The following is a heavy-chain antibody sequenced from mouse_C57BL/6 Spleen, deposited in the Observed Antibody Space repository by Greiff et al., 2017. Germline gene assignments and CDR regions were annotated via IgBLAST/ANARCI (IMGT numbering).Heavy chain of an antibody. CDR2: INPNNGGT. D-gene: IGHD1-1*01. CDR3: ARRYYGSSDY. V-gene: IGHV1-18*01. CDR1: GYTFTDYN. J-gene: IGHJ2*01. Sequence: VHVKQSGPELVKPGASVKIPCKASGYTFTDYNMDWVKQSHGKSLEWIGDINPNNGGTIYNQKFKGKATLTVDKSSSTAYMELRSLTSEDTAVYYCARRYYGSSDYWGQGTTLTVSS.